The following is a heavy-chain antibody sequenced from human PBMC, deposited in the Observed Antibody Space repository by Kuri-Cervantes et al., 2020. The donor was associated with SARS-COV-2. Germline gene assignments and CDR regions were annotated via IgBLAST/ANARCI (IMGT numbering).Heavy chain of an antibody. V-gene: IGHV3-21*01. CDR3: ARESSSSTYAFDI. Sequence: GGSLRLSCAASTLTFNTYNMNWVRQAPGKGLEWVSSIAGSLTYYADSVKGRFTIPRDNAKNSLYLQMNSLRAEDTALYYCARESSSSTYAFDIWGQGTMVTVSS. J-gene: IGHJ3*02. CDR1: TLTFNTYN. D-gene: IGHD6-6*01. CDR2: IAGSLT.